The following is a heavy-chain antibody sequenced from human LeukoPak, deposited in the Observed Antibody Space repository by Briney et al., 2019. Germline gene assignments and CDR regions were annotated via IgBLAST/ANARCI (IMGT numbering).Heavy chain of an antibody. V-gene: IGHV4-59*01. CDR2: IYYSGNT. J-gene: IGHJ6*03. D-gene: IGHD1-1*01. CDR3: ARAGTDGYYYYMDV. Sequence: SETLSLTCTVSGGSISNYYWSWIRQPPGQGLVWIGYIYYSGNTNYNPSLKSRVTISVDTSKNQFSLKLSSVTAADTAVYYCARAGTDGYYYYMDVWGKGTTVTVSS. CDR1: GGSISNYY.